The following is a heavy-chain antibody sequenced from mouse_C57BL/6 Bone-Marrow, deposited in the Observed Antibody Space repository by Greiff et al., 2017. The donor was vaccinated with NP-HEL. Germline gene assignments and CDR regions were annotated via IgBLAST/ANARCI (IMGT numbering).Heavy chain of an antibody. D-gene: IGHD1-1*01. CDR2: IYPRDGST. J-gene: IGHJ3*02. V-gene: IGHV1-85*01. Sequence: QVQLQQSGPELVKPGASVKLSCKASGYTFTSYDINWVKQRPGQGLEWIGWIYPRDGSTKYNEKFKGKATLTVDTSSSTAYMELHSLTSEDSAFYFCERRSIYYSPLFAGWGKGSRVSVS. CDR1: GYTFTSYD. CDR3: ERRSIYYSPLFAG.